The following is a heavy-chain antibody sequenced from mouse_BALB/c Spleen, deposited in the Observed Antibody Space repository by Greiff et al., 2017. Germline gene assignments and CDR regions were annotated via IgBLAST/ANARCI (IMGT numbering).Heavy chain of an antibody. CDR2: INPSSGYT. CDR1: GYTFTSYT. CDR3: ARKAYYYGSSYAMDY. J-gene: IGHJ4*01. Sequence: QVQLQQSGAELSRPGASVKMSCKASGYTFTSYTMHWVKQRPGQGLEWIGYINPSSGYTNYNQKFKDKATLTADKSSSTAYMQLSSLTSEDSAVYYCARKAYYYGSSYAMDYWGQGTSVTVSS. V-gene: IGHV1-4*01. D-gene: IGHD1-1*01.